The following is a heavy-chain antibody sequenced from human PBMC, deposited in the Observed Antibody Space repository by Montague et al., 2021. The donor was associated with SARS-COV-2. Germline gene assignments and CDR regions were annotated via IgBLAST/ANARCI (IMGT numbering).Heavy chain of an antibody. J-gene: IGHJ4*02. D-gene: IGHD3-22*01. CDR3: AREGPYYYDSSGYYPFDY. CDR1: GFTFSSYS. CDR2: ISSSSSYI. Sequence: SLSLSFSASGFTFSSYSMNWVRQAPGKGLEWVSSISSSSSYIYYADSVKGRFTISRDNAKNSLYLQMNSLRAEDTAVYYCAREGPYYYDSSGYYPFDYWGQGTLVTVSS. V-gene: IGHV3-21*01.